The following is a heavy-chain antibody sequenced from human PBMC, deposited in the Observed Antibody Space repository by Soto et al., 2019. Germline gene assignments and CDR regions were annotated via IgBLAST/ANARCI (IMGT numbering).Heavy chain of an antibody. CDR2: IDPSDSYT. J-gene: IGHJ5*02. D-gene: IGHD4-17*01. CDR3: ARAVTTVGLYWFDP. CDR1: GYSFTSYW. Sequence: GESLKISCKGSGYSFTSYWISWVRQMPGKGLEWMGRIDPSDSYTNYSPSFQGHVTISADKSTSTVYMELSSLRSEDTAVYYCARAVTTVGLYWFDPWGQGTLVTVSS. V-gene: IGHV5-10-1*01.